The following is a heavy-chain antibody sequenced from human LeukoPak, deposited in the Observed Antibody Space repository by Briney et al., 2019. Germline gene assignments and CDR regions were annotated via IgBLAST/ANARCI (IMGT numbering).Heavy chain of an antibody. CDR3: ARVTGASPFDAFDI. J-gene: IGHJ3*02. CDR1: GGTFSSYA. V-gene: IGHV1-69*13. D-gene: IGHD7-27*01. Sequence: AASVKVSCKASGGTFSSYAISWVRQAPGQGLEWMGGIIPIFGTANYAQKFQGRVTITADESTSTAYMELSSLRSEDTAVYYCARVTGASPFDAFDIWGQGTMVTVSS. CDR2: IIPIFGTA.